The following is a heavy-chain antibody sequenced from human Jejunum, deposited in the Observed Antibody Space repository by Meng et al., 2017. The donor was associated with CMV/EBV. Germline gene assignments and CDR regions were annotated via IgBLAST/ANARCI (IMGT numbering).Heavy chain of an antibody. D-gene: IGHD5/OR15-5a*01. J-gene: IGHJ4*02. CDR3: AAHSVYDSFVNY. Sequence: AASGLTFSTSWMHWLRQAPGRGLVWVSRINSDGSSTTYADSVKGRFTISRDNAKNTLYLQMNSLRAEDTAVYYCAAHSVYDSFVNYWGQGTLVTVSS. V-gene: IGHV3-74*01. CDR1: GLTFSTSW. CDR2: INSDGSST.